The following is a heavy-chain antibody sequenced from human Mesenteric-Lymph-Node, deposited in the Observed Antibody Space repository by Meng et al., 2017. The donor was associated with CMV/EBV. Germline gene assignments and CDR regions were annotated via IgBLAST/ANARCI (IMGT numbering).Heavy chain of an antibody. CDR2: IYWNDDK. V-gene: IGHV2-5*01. CDR3: AHSRYCSSGSCQYFFDY. J-gene: IGHJ4*02. D-gene: IGHD2-15*01. CDR1: GFSLSTNGVG. Sequence: SGPTLVKPTQTLTLTCTFSGFSLSTNGVGVGWIRQPPGKALEWLALIYWNDDKRYSPSLKNRLTITKDSSKNQVVLTMTNMDPVDTATYYCAHSRYCSSGSCQYFFDYWGQGTLVTVSS.